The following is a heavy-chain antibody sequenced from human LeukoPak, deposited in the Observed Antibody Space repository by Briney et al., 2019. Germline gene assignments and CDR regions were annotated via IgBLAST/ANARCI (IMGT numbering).Heavy chain of an antibody. CDR2: ISSSSSYI. CDR1: GFTFSSYS. D-gene: IGHD5-18*01. J-gene: IGHJ4*02. V-gene: IGHV3-21*01. Sequence: PGGSLRLSRAASGFTFSSYSMNWVRQAPGKGLEWVSSISSSSSYIYYADSVKGRFTISRDNAKNSLYLQMNSLRAEDTAVYYCARGRSDTAMVFYWGQGTLVTVSS. CDR3: ARGRSDTAMVFY.